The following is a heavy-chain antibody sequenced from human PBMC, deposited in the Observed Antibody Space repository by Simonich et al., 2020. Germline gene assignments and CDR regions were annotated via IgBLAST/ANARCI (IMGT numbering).Heavy chain of an antibody. CDR3: ARDAAGDY. CDR1: GFTFGSSS. J-gene: IGHJ4*02. V-gene: IGHV3-21*01. CDR2: IRSSSSYI. Sequence: EVQLVESGGGLVKPGGSLSLSCAASGFTFGSSSMNWVRRAPGKGLEWVSSIRSSSSYIYYADSVKGRFTISRDNAKNSLYLQMNSLRAEDTAVYYCARDAAGDYWGQGTLVTVSS. D-gene: IGHD6-13*01.